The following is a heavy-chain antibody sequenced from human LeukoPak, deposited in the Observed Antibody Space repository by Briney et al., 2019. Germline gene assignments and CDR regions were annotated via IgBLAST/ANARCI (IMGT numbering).Heavy chain of an antibody. CDR1: GGSISSYY. J-gene: IGHJ6*02. D-gene: IGHD6-13*01. CDR2: IYTSGST. V-gene: IGHV4-4*07. Sequence: SSETLSLTCTVSGGSISSYYWSWIRQPAGKGLEWIGRIYTSGSTNYNPSLKSRVTMPVDTSKNQFSLKLSSVTAADTAVYYCARDSLEDIAAAGSAYYYYYGMDVWGQGTTVTVSS. CDR3: ARDSLEDIAAAGSAYYYYYGMDV.